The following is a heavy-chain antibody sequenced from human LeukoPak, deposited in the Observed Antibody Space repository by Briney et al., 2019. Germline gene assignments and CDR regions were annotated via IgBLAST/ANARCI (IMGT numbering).Heavy chain of an antibody. CDR3: ARAWGDVYVTYYVDY. Sequence: ASMNVSCKASGYTFTSYGIGWERHGPGQGLEWMGWISTYNGNTNYAQKLQGRVTMTRDTSTSTAYMELRSLRSDDTAVYYCARAWGDVYVTYYVDYWGQGTLVTVSS. J-gene: IGHJ4*02. CDR1: GYTFTSYG. CDR2: ISTYNGNT. D-gene: IGHD2-21*01. V-gene: IGHV1-18*01.